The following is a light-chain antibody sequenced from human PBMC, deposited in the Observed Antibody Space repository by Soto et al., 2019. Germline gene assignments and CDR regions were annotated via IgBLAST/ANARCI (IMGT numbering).Light chain of an antibody. Sequence: DIQMTQSPSSLSASVGDRVTISCRASQSISTYLNWYQQKPGKAPELLIYAASSLQTKVPSRFSGSGSGTDFTLTISSLQPEDFATYFCQQSYSTTITFGQGTRLE. V-gene: IGKV1-39*01. CDR3: QQSYSTTIT. CDR2: AAS. CDR1: QSISTY. J-gene: IGKJ5*01.